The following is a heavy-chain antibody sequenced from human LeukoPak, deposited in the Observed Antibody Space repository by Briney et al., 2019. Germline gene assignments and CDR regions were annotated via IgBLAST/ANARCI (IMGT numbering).Heavy chain of an antibody. Sequence: GGSLRLSCAASGFTVSSNYMSWVRQAPGKGLEWVSVIYSGGSTYYADSVKGRFTISRDNSKNTLYLQMNSLRAEDTAVYYCARDQDKRGFDYWGQGTLVTVSS. J-gene: IGHJ4*02. V-gene: IGHV3-53*01. CDR3: ARDQDKRGFDY. D-gene: IGHD3-10*01. CDR2: IYSGGST. CDR1: GFTVSSNY.